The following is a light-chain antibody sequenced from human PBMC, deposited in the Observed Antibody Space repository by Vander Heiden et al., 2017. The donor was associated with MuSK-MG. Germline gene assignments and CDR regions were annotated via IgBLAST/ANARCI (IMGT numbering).Light chain of an antibody. Sequence: SYVLTPPPSVSVAPGQTARITCGGHHTGRKCLHWYQQKPGQAPVLVVYDDSDRPSGIPERFSGSNSGNTATLTISRVEAGDEADYYCQVWDSSSDHPGVFGGGTKLTVL. V-gene: IGLV3-21*02. CDR2: DDS. CDR1: HTGRKC. CDR3: QVWDSSSDHPGV. J-gene: IGLJ2*01.